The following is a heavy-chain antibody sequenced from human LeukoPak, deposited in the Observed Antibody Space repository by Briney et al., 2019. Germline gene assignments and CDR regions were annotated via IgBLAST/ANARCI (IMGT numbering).Heavy chain of an antibody. CDR1: GGSFSGYY. V-gene: IGHV4-34*01. D-gene: IGHD3-10*01. CDR2: INHSGST. J-gene: IGHJ4*02. Sequence: PSETLSLTCAVYGGSFSGYYWRWIRQPPGKGLDWIGEINHSGSTNYYPSLKSRVSISVDTSKNHFSLKLSSVTAADTAVYYCARGGAGSPGGYFDYWGQGTLVTVSS. CDR3: ARGGAGSPGGYFDY.